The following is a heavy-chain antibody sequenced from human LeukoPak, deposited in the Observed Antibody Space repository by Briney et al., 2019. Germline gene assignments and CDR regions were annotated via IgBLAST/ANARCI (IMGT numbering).Heavy chain of an antibody. D-gene: IGHD5-12*01. CDR2: IYHSGST. V-gene: IGHV4-30-2*01. CDR3: ARGGHSGYDETFDY. Sequence: SQTLSLTCAVSGGSISSDGYSWSWIRQQPGKGLEWIGYIYHSGSTYYNPSLKSRVTISVDRSKNQFSLKLSSVTAADTAVYYCARGGHSGYDETFDYWGQGTLVTVSS. CDR1: GGSISSDGYS. J-gene: IGHJ4*02.